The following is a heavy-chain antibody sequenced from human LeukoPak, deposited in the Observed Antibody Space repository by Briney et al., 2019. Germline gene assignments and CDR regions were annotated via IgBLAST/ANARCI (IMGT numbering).Heavy chain of an antibody. CDR1: GFTFSSYT. J-gene: IGHJ4*02. CDR2: ISGSGGST. V-gene: IGHV3-23*01. Sequence: PGGSLGLSCAASGFTFSSYTMSWVRQAPGKGLEWVSAISGSGGSTYYADSVKGRFTISRDNSKNTLYLQMNSLRAEDTAVYYCAKGPAPIAVAGTDYWGQGTLVTVSS. CDR3: AKGPAPIAVAGTDY. D-gene: IGHD6-19*01.